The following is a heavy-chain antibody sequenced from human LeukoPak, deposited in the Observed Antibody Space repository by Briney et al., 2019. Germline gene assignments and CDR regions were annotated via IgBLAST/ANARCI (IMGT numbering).Heavy chain of an antibody. CDR2: INPSGGST. CDR3: ARCYGSGSYTLLFFDY. CDR1: GYTFTSYH. V-gene: IGHV1-46*01. D-gene: IGHD3-10*01. Sequence: ASVKVSCKASGYTFTSYHMHWVRQAPRQGLEWMGIINPSGGSTSYAQKFQGRVTMTRDTSTSTVYMELSSLRSEDTAVYYCARCYGSGSYTLLFFDYWGQGTLVTVSS. J-gene: IGHJ4*02.